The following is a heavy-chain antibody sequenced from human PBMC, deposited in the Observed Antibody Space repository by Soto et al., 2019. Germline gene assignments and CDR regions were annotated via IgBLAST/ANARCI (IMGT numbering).Heavy chain of an antibody. CDR3: ARVPPGYSYASYYYYYYMDV. V-gene: IGHV4-31*03. CDR1: GGSISSGGYY. D-gene: IGHD5-18*01. CDR2: INHSGST. J-gene: IGHJ6*03. Sequence: SETLSLTCTVSGGSISSGGYYWSWIRQHPGKGLEWIGEINHSGSTYYNPSLKSRVTMSVDTSKNQFSLKVRSVTAADTAVYYCARVPPGYSYASYYYYYYMDVWAKGTTVTVSS.